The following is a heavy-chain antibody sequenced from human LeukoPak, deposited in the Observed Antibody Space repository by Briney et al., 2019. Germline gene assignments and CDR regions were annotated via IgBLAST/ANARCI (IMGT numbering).Heavy chain of an antibody. Sequence: ETLSLTCAVYGGSFSGYYWSWVRQAPGKGLEWVSGILGGAGSTYYADSVKGRFIISRDNSKNTLYLHMNNLRADDTAVYYRARGVGVRGVVSQPLEYWAQGTLVIVSS. CDR2: ILGGAGST. V-gene: IGHV3-23*01. CDR3: ARGVGVRGVVSQPLEY. J-gene: IGHJ4*02. D-gene: IGHD3-10*01. CDR1: GGSFSGYY.